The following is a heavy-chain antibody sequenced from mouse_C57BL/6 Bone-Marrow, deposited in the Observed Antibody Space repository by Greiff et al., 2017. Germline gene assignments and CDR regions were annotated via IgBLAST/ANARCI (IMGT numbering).Heavy chain of an antibody. D-gene: IGHD1-1*01. CDR1: GYTFTDYY. CDR3: ARSVTTVGSDFDY. Sequence: QVQLKESGPELVKPGASVKISCKASGYTFTDYYINWVKQRPGQGLEWIGWIFPGSGSTYYNEKFKGKATLTVDKSSSTAYMLLSSLTSEDSAVYFCARSVTTVGSDFDYWGQGTTLTVSS. CDR2: IFPGSGST. V-gene: IGHV1-75*01. J-gene: IGHJ2*01.